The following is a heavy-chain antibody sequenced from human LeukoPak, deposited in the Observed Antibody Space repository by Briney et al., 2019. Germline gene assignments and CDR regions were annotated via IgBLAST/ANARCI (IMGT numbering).Heavy chain of an antibody. Sequence: SETLSLTSTVSGGSISSYYWSWIRQPPGKEQEWIGYIYYSGSANYNPSLKSRVPISVDTSKNQLSRNFSSATVADTAVYYCARYEYYYDSSGYLCWFDPWGQGTLVTVSS. CDR1: GGSISSYY. CDR2: IYYSGSA. CDR3: ARYEYYYDSSGYLCWFDP. V-gene: IGHV4-59*01. D-gene: IGHD3-22*01. J-gene: IGHJ5*02.